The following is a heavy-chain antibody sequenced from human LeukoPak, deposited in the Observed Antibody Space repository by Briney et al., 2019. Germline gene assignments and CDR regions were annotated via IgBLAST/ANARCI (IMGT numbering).Heavy chain of an antibody. CDR1: GFTFDDYA. V-gene: IGHV3-9*01. CDR3: AKGSITMIVVPYYFDY. J-gene: IGHJ4*02. Sequence: GGSLRLSCAASGFTFDDYAMHWVRQAPGKGLEWVSGISWYSGSIGYADSVRGRFTISRDNAKNSLYLQMNSLRAEDTALYYCAKGSITMIVVPYYFDYWGQGTLVTVSS. D-gene: IGHD3-22*01. CDR2: ISWYSGSI.